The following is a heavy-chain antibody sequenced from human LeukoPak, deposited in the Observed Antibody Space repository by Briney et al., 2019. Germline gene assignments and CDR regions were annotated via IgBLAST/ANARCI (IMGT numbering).Heavy chain of an antibody. CDR1: GFTFSSYG. D-gene: IGHD6-13*01. J-gene: IGHJ6*02. V-gene: IGHV3-30*02. CDR3: AKSKQQLVDYYYYGVDV. Sequence: GGSLRLSCAASGFTFSSYGMHWVRQAPGKGLEWVTFIRYDGGNKYYPDSVKGRFTISRDNSKNTLYLQMNSLRAAGTAMYYCAKSKQQLVDYYYYGVDVWGQGTTVTVSS. CDR2: IRYDGGNK.